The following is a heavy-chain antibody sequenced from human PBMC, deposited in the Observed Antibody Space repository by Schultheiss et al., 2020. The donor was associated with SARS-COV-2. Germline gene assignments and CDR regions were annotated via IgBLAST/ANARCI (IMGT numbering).Heavy chain of an antibody. J-gene: IGHJ4*02. V-gene: IGHV3-23*01. Sequence: GGSLRLSCAASGFTFSSYQMNWVRQAPGKGLEWVSAISISPADSYYAGSVKGRFTISRDNSKNTLYLQMSGLRAEDTAVYYCAKDKGYCSSSTCHLDSWGQGTLVTVSS. CDR2: ISISPADS. D-gene: IGHD2-15*01. CDR3: AKDKGYCSSSTCHLDS. CDR1: GFTFSSYQ.